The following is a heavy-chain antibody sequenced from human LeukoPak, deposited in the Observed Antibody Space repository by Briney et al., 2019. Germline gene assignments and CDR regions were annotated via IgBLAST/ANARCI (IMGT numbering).Heavy chain of an antibody. D-gene: IGHD3-10*01. V-gene: IGHV4-59*01. J-gene: IGHJ4*02. CDR2: IYYSGST. CDR3: ARSYGSGSYRY. Sequence: KPSETLSLTCTVSGGSISSYYWSWIRQPPGKGLEWIGYIYYSGSTNYNPSLKSRVTISVDTSKNQFSLKLSSVTAADTAVYYCARSYGSGSYRYWGQGTLVTVSS. CDR1: GGSISSYY.